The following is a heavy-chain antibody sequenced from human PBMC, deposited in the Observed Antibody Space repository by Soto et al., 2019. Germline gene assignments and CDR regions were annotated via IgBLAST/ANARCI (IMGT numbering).Heavy chain of an antibody. Sequence: EVQLVESGGGPVKPGGSLTLSCAASGFTFSSYSMNWVRQAPGKGLEWVSSISSSSRHIYYADSVKGRFTISRDNAKNSLYMQMNSLRAEDTAMYFCARDPSDLWEPDQYFPHWGQGTLVAVSS. V-gene: IGHV3-21*01. CDR3: ARDPSDLWEPDQYFPH. J-gene: IGHJ1*01. CDR2: ISSSSRHI. CDR1: GFTFSSYS. D-gene: IGHD1-26*01.